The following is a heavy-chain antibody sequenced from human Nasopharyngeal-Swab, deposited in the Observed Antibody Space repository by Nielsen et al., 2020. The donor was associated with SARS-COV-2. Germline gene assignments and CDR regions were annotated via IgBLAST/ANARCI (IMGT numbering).Heavy chain of an antibody. Sequence: VRQAPGKGLEWVAVISYDGSNKYYADSVKGRFTISRGNSKNTLYLQMNSLRAEDTAVYYCARGPGDGMDVWGQGTTVTVSS. CDR3: ARGPGDGMDV. J-gene: IGHJ6*02. V-gene: IGHV3-30-3*01. D-gene: IGHD3-10*01. CDR2: ISYDGSNK.